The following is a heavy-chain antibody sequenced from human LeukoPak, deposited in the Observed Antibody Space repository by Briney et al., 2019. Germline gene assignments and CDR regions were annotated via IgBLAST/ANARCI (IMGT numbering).Heavy chain of an antibody. CDR3: ASTSRGVIDY. D-gene: IGHD3-10*01. CDR2: ISFDGNNK. V-gene: IGHV3-30-3*01. J-gene: IGHJ4*02. CDR1: GFTFSNYA. Sequence: GESLKISCAASGFTFSNYAMHWVRQAPGKGVEWLAVISFDGNNKYYADSMKGRFTISRDNSKNTLYLQMNSLRGEDAAVYYCASTSRGVIDYWGQGTLVTVSS.